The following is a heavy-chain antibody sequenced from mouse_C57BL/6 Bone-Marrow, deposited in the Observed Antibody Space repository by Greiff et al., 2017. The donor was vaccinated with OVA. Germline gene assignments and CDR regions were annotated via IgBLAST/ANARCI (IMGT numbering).Heavy chain of an antibody. V-gene: IGHV5-17*01. CDR1: GFTFSDYG. D-gene: IGHD2-3*01. J-gene: IGHJ4*01. CDR3: ARGGYYVPPHYAMDY. Sequence: DVMLVESGGGLVKPGGSLKLSCAASGFTFSDYGMHWVRQAPEKGLEWVAYISSGSSTIYYADTVKGRFTISRDNAKNTLFLQMTSLRSEDTAMYYCARGGYYVPPHYAMDYWGQGTSVTVSS. CDR2: ISSGSSTI.